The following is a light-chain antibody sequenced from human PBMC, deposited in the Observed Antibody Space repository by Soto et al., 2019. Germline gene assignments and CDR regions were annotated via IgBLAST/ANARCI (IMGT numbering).Light chain of an antibody. CDR2: DVS. CDR1: SSDVGGYNY. Sequence: QSVLTQPASVSGSPGQSITISCTGTSSDVGGYNYVSWYQQHPDKAPKLMIYDVSNRPSGVSDRFSGSKSGNTASLTISGLQAEDEADYYCSSYTRSITVIFGGGTKLTVL. V-gene: IGLV2-14*03. J-gene: IGLJ2*01. CDR3: SSYTRSITVI.